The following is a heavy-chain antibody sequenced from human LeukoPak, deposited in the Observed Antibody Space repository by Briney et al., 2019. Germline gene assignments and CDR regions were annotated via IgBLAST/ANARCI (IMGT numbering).Heavy chain of an antibody. CDR1: GFTFSTYW. D-gene: IGHD6-25*01. Sequence: PGGSLRLSCAAAGFTFSTYWMSWVRQAPGEGLEWVANIKQDGSDKYYVDSVKGRFTISRDNAKNSLYLQMNSLRAEDTAMYYCARDSAGNDYWGQGTLVTVSS. CDR3: ARDSAGNDY. J-gene: IGHJ4*02. CDR2: IKQDGSDK. V-gene: IGHV3-7*01.